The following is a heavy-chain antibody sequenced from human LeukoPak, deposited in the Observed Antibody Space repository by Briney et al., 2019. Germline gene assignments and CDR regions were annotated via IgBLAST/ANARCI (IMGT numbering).Heavy chain of an antibody. CDR1: GFTFSSYG. CDR2: KSYDGSNK. V-gene: IGHV3-30*18. D-gene: IGHD1-14*01. CDR3: AKDRAENRKAAEYFQH. Sequence: GGSLRLSCAASGFTFSSYGMHWVRQAPGKGLEWVAVKSYDGSNKYYADSVKGRFTISRDNSKNTLYLQMNSLRAEDTAVYYCAKDRAENRKAAEYFQHWGQGTLVTVSS. J-gene: IGHJ1*01.